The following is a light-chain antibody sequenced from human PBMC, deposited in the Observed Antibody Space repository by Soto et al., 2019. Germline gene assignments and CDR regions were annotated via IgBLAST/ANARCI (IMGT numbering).Light chain of an antibody. Sequence: QSVLTPPPSASGTPGQRVTISCSGSSSNIGSNYVYWYQQLPGTAPKLLIYRNNQRPSGVPDRFSGSKSGTSASLAISGLRSEDEADYYCAAWDDSLSGYVFGTGTNVTVL. V-gene: IGLV1-47*01. CDR1: SSNIGSNY. CDR2: RNN. CDR3: AAWDDSLSGYV. J-gene: IGLJ1*01.